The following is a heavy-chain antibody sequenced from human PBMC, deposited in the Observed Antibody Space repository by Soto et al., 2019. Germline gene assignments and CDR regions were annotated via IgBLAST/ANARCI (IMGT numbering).Heavy chain of an antibody. Sequence: PGGSLRLSCAASGFSFSNYWMHWVRQAPGKGLVWVSRINSDGSGTSYADSVKGRFTISRDNAKSTLYLQMNSLRAEDTAVYYCAIRPPNYGDSTWPGDPFAYWGQGTLVTVSS. CDR1: GFSFSNYW. CDR2: INSDGSGT. J-gene: IGHJ4*02. V-gene: IGHV3-74*01. D-gene: IGHD4-17*01. CDR3: AIRPPNYGDSTWPGDPFAY.